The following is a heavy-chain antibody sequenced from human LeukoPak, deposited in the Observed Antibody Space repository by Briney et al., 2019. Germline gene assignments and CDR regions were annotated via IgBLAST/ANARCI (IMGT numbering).Heavy chain of an antibody. CDR1: GFTFTSSS. Sequence: GGSLRLSCAASGFTFTSSSMTWVRQAPGKGLEWVSSISSSSSYIYYADSVKGRFTISRDNSKNTLYLQMNSLRAEDTAVYYCAKAFYSEYGSGSFFPLDYWGQGTLVTVSS. CDR3: AKAFYSEYGSGSFFPLDY. CDR2: ISSSSSYI. J-gene: IGHJ4*02. D-gene: IGHD3-10*01. V-gene: IGHV3-21*04.